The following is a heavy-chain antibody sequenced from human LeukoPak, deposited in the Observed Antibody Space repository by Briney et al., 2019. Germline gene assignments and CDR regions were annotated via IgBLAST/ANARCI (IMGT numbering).Heavy chain of an antibody. V-gene: IGHV3-23*01. CDR3: AKGPRGGYDFWSSPYYYYMDV. J-gene: IGHJ6*03. CDR1: GFTFSSYA. D-gene: IGHD3-3*01. CDR2: ISGSGGST. Sequence: GVSLRLSCAASGFTFSSYAMSWVRQAPGKGLEWVSAISGSGGSTYYADSVKGRFTISRDNSKNTLCLQMNSLRAEDTAVYYCAKGPRGGYDFWSSPYYYYMDVWGKGTTVTVSS.